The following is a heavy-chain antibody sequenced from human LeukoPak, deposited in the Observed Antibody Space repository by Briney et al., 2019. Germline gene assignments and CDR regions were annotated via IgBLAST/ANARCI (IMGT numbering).Heavy chain of an antibody. CDR1: GYTFTSYD. V-gene: IGHV1-8*01. CDR3: AAAGDYYYYYGMDV. Sequence: ASVTVSCTASGYTFTSYDINWVRQATGQGLEWMGWMNPNSGNTGYAQKFQGRVTMTRNTSISTAYMELSSLRSEDTAVYYCAAAGDYYYYYGMDVWGQGTTVTVSS. CDR2: MNPNSGNT. J-gene: IGHJ6*02. D-gene: IGHD4-17*01.